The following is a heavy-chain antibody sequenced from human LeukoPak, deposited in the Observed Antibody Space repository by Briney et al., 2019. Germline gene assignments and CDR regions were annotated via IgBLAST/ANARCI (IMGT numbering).Heavy chain of an antibody. D-gene: IGHD3-22*01. CDR2: IYYDSGNT. J-gene: IGHJ3*02. CDR1: GGSITSSNYY. V-gene: IGHV4-39*02. Sequence: SETLSLTCAVSGGSITSSNYYWGWIRQPPGKGLEWIGSIYYDSGNTYYNPSLKSRVSISVDTSKNHFSLKLNSVTAADTAVYYCARGRDQSTMIVADAFDIWGQGTMVTVSS. CDR3: ARGRDQSTMIVADAFDI.